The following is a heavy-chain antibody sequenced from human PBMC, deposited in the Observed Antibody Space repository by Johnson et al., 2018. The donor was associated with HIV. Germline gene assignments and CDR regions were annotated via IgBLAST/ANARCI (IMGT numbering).Heavy chain of an antibody. CDR1: GFTFSSYD. Sequence: VQLVESGGGVVQPGRSVRLYCAASGFTFSSYDMHWVRQATGKGLEWVSAIGTAGDTYYPGSVKGRFTISRENAKNSLYLQMNSLRAGDTAVYYCARANSRGAEYSNLGAFDIWGQGTMVTVSS. V-gene: IGHV3-13*01. D-gene: IGHD6-6*01. CDR3: ARANSRGAEYSNLGAFDI. CDR2: IGTAGDT. J-gene: IGHJ3*02.